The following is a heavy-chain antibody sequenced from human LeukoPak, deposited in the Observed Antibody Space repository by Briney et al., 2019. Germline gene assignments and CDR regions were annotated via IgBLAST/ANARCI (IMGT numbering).Heavy chain of an antibody. CDR3: ARDGLLTRTGMDV. V-gene: IGHV1-69*16. CDR1: GGSLSDYT. D-gene: IGHD3/OR15-3a*01. J-gene: IGHJ6*03. Sequence: ASVKVSCKASGGSLSDYTISWVRQAPGQGLEWMGGIIPMLGTAKYAQNLQGRVTITTDDSSSPVYMELSSLRFEDTASYFCARDGLLTRTGMDVWGKGTTVTVSS. CDR2: IIPMLGTA.